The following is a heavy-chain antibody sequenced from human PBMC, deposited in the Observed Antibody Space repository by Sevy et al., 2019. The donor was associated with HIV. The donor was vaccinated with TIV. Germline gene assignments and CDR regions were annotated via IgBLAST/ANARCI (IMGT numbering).Heavy chain of an antibody. J-gene: IGHJ4*02. CDR3: AIIPYDSSGSPR. V-gene: IGHV4-34*01. Sequence: SETLSLTCAVYGGSFSGYYWIWIRQPPGKGLEWIGEINHSGSTNYNPSLKSRVTISVDTSKNQFSLKLSSVTAADTAVYYCAIIPYDSSGSPRWGQGTLVTVSS. D-gene: IGHD3-22*01. CDR1: GGSFSGYY. CDR2: INHSGST.